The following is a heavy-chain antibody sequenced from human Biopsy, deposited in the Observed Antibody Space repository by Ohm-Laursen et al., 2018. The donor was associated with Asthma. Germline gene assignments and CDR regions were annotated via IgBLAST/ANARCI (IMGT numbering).Heavy chain of an antibody. CDR3: AKRRGYSDLTDFDR. Sequence: SLRLSCAAPGFSFNSYGMHWVRQAPGKGLEWVAVVSYDGGVAHYADSMKGRFTISRDNAKSTLYLQMNRLRTDDTAVYYCAKRRGYSDLTDFDRWGQGTLVTVSS. V-gene: IGHV3-30*18. CDR2: VSYDGGVA. J-gene: IGHJ4*02. D-gene: IGHD3-3*01. CDR1: GFSFNSYG.